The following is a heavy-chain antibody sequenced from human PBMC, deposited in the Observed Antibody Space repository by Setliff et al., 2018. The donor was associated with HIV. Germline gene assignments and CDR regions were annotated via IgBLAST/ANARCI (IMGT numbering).Heavy chain of an antibody. CDR1: GYTFTSYY. J-gene: IGHJ4*02. CDR2: INPSSGST. V-gene: IGHV1-46*01. CDR3: ARDPAGLITLDY. Sequence: ASVKVSCKASGYTFTSYYMHWVRQAPGQGLEWMGIINPSSGSTSYAQKFQGRVTMTRDTSTSTVYMELSSLRSEDTAVYYCARDPAGLITLDYWGQGTLVTVSS. D-gene: IGHD3-16*01.